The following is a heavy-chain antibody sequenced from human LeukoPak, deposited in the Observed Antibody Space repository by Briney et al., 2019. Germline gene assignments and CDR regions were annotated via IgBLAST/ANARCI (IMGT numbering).Heavy chain of an antibody. J-gene: IGHJ4*02. V-gene: IGHV1-69*10. CDR1: GGTFSSYA. Sequence: ASVKVSCKASGGTFSSYAISWVRQAPGQGLEWMGGIIPILGIANFAQKFQGRVTITTDESTSTAYMELSSLRSEDTAVYYCASSGIVVVPAASLPPVCFDYWGQGTLVTVSS. CDR3: ASSGIVVVPAASLPPVCFDY. D-gene: IGHD2-2*01. CDR2: IIPILGIA.